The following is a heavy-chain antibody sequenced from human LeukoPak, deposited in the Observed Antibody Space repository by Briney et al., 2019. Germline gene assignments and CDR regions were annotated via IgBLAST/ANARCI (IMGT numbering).Heavy chain of an antibody. J-gene: IGHJ4*02. Sequence: ASVKVSCTASGYTFTSYDINWVRQATGQGLEWMGWMNPNSGNTGYAQKFQGRVTMTRNTSISTAYMELSSLRSEDTAVYYCARVGDHYYDSSGYYYVPINFDYWGQGTLVTVSS. D-gene: IGHD3-22*01. CDR1: GYTFTSYD. V-gene: IGHV1-8*01. CDR2: MNPNSGNT. CDR3: ARVGDHYYDSSGYYYVPINFDY.